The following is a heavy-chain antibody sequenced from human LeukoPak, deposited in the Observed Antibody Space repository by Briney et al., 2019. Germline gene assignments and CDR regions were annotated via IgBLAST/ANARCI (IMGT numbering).Heavy chain of an antibody. CDR3: AREKSATETEDYYDSSGYDY. CDR2: ISTSSSYI. Sequence: PGGSLRLSCAASEFSVSSNYMTWVRQAPGKGLEWVSSISTSSSYIYYADSVKGRFTISRDNAKNSLYLQMNSLRAEDTAVYYCAREKSATETEDYYDSSGYDYWGQGTLVTVSS. CDR1: EFSVSSNY. V-gene: IGHV3-21*01. J-gene: IGHJ4*02. D-gene: IGHD3-22*01.